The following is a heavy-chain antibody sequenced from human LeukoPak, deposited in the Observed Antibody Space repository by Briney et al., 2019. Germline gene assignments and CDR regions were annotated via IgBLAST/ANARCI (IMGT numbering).Heavy chain of an antibody. V-gene: IGHV3-21*01. CDR1: GFPFSTYD. Sequence: PGGSLRLSCAASGFPFSTYDMSWVRQTPGKGLEWVSSISSSSYIYYADSVKGRFTISRDNAKNSLYLQMNSLRAEDTAVYYCARDWGSYYYDSSGSTPDYWGQGTLVTVSS. J-gene: IGHJ4*02. D-gene: IGHD3-22*01. CDR2: ISSSSYI. CDR3: ARDWGSYYYDSSGSTPDY.